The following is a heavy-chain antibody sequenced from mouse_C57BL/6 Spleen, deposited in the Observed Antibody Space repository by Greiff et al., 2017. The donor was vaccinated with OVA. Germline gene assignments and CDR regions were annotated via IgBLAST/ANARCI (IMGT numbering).Heavy chain of an antibody. V-gene: IGHV1-69*01. J-gene: IGHJ1*03. Sequence: QVQLQQPGAELVMPGASVKLSCKASGYTFTSYWMHWVKQRPGQGLEWIGEIDPSDSYTNYNQKFKGKSTLTVDKSSRTAYMQLSSLTSEDSAVYYCARGDGGYFDVWGTGTTVTVSS. CDR2: IDPSDSYT. D-gene: IGHD3-3*01. CDR3: ARGDGGYFDV. CDR1: GYTFTSYW.